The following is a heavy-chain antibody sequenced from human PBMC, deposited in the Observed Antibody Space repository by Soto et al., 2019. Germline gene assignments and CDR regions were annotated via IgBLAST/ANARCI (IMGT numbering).Heavy chain of an antibody. V-gene: IGHV4-34*02. CDR3: ARRFSGTGRYFDY. D-gene: IGHD1-1*01. CDR1: GASFSGYY. CDR2: INQSGST. Sequence: QVQLQQWGAGLLKPSETLSLSCAVYGASFSGYYWNWIRQPPGKGLAWIGEINQSGSTNYSPSLKPRVTISVDTSKKQFSLRVSSVTAAETAVYYCARRFSGTGRYFDYWGQGTLVTVSS. J-gene: IGHJ4*02.